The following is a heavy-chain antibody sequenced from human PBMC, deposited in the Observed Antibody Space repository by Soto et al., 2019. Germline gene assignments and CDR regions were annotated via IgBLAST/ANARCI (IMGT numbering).Heavy chain of an antibody. CDR1: GGSISSYY. J-gene: IGHJ4*02. D-gene: IGHD2-8*01. CDR3: ATGNRTDNGLKLSRGHRGCSHQIDY. Sequence: SETLSLTCTVSGGSISSYYCTWIRQPPWKGLEWIGYISYSGITNYNPSLKSRVTISVDTSKNQFSLKLSSVTAADTAVYYCATGNRTDNGLKLSRGHRGCSHQIDYGGQGTLVTGS. CDR2: ISYSGIT. V-gene: IGHV4-59*01.